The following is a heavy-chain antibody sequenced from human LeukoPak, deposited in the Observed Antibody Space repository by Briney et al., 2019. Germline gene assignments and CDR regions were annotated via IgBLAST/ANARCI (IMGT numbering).Heavy chain of an antibody. J-gene: IGHJ5*02. Sequence: ASVEVSCKASGYTFTANYMHWVRQAPGQGLEWMGWINPNSGGTNYAQKFQGRVTMTRDTSISTAYMELSRLTSDDTAVYYCARELYELWLDTNWFDPWGQGTLVTVSS. CDR2: INPNSGGT. CDR3: ARELYELWLDTNWFDP. V-gene: IGHV1-2*02. D-gene: IGHD6-19*01. CDR1: GYTFTANY.